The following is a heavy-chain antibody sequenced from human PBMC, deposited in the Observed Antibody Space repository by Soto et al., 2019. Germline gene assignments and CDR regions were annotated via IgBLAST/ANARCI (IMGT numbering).Heavy chain of an antibody. CDR1: GGSISSGGYY. J-gene: IGHJ5*02. Sequence: PSETLSLTCTVSGGSISSGGYYWSWIRRHPGKGLEWIGYIYYSGSTNYNPSLKSRVTISVDTSKNQFSLKLSSVTAADTAVYYCAREDRDYYDSSGYYHWGQGTLVTVSS. CDR3: AREDRDYYDSSGYYH. V-gene: IGHV4-31*03. D-gene: IGHD3-22*01. CDR2: IYYSGST.